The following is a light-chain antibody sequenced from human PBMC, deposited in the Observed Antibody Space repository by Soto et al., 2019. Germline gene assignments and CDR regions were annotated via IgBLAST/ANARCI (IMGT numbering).Light chain of an antibody. J-gene: IGKJ1*01. CDR1: QSVSSY. V-gene: IGKV3-11*01. CDR3: HQRSNWPWT. Sequence: EIVLKQSPATLSLSPGERATLSCRASQSVSSYLAWFQQKPGQAPRLLIYDASNRATGIPARFSGSGSGTDFTLTIGSLEPEDFAVYYCHQRSNWPWTFGPGTKVEIK. CDR2: DAS.